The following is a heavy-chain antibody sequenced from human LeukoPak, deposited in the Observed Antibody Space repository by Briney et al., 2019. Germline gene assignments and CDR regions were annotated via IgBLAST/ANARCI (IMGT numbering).Heavy chain of an antibody. J-gene: IGHJ4*02. CDR3: ARVSRSWSGYYPYYFDY. V-gene: IGHV4-59*01. Sequence: SETLSLTCTVSGGSISSYYWSWTRQPPGKGLEWIGYIYYSGSTNYNPSLKSRVTISVDTSKNQFSLKLSSVTAADTAVYYCARVSRSWSGYYPYYFDYWGQGTLVTVSS. D-gene: IGHD3-3*01. CDR2: IYYSGST. CDR1: GGSISSYY.